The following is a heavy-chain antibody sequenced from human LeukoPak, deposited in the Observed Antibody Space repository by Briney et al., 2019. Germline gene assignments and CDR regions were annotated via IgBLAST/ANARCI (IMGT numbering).Heavy chain of an antibody. CDR1: GGFISSYY. V-gene: IGHV4-59*01. CDR2: ICYSGST. D-gene: IGHD1-26*01. CDR3: ARGVNSGYFDY. J-gene: IGHJ4*02. Sequence: SETLSLTCTVSGGFISSYYWSWIRQPPGKGLEWIGDICYSGSTNYNPSLKRRVTISVDTSKNQCSLKLSSVTAADTAVYYCARGVNSGYFDYCGQGTLVTVPS.